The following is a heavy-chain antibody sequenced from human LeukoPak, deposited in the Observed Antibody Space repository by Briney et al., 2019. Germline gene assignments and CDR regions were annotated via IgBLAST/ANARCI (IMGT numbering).Heavy chain of an antibody. D-gene: IGHD6-6*01. Sequence: PGGSLRLSCVASGFTFRGYSMNWVRQAPGKGLEWVAVISYDGSNNYYADSVKGRFTISRDNSKNTLYLQMNSLRPEDTAVYYCAKASSSSNDYYGVDVWGQGTTVTVSS. V-gene: IGHV3-30*18. CDR2: ISYDGSNN. CDR3: AKASSSSNDYYGVDV. J-gene: IGHJ6*02. CDR1: GFTFRGYS.